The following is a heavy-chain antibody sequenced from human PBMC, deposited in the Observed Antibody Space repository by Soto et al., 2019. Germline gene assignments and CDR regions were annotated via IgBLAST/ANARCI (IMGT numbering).Heavy chain of an antibody. J-gene: IGHJ4*02. Sequence: GWSLGLSCAASVFTFINFGMHWVRQAPGKGLEWVALISYDGSNKYYADSVKGRFTISRDSTKNTLSLQINSLRAEDSAVYYCAKDLHSSGWAAYNFDYWGQGTLVTVSS. D-gene: IGHD6-25*01. CDR3: AKDLHSSGWAAYNFDY. CDR1: VFTFINFG. V-gene: IGHV3-30*18. CDR2: ISYDGSNK.